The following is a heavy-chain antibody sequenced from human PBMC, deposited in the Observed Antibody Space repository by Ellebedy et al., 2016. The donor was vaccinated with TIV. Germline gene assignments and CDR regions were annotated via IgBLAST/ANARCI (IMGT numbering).Heavy chain of an antibody. Sequence: PGGSLRLSCAASDFSFSNAYMTWVSQAPGKGLGWVSYISSSSTTIYYADSVKGRFTISRDNAKNSLYLQMNSLRHEDTAVNYCTLNWNDSTVGGMDVWGQGTTVTVSS. CDR2: ISSSSTTI. CDR1: DFSFSNAY. CDR3: TLNWNDSTVGGMDV. V-gene: IGHV3-48*02. J-gene: IGHJ6*02. D-gene: IGHD1-1*01.